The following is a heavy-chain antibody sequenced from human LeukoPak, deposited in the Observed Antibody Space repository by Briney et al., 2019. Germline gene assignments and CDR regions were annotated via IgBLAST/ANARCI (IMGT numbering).Heavy chain of an antibody. CDR2: INHSGST. CDR1: GGSFSGYY. CDR3: ARGRYYGSGSYLRD. D-gene: IGHD3-10*01. J-gene: IGHJ4*02. V-gene: IGHV4-34*01. Sequence: PSETLSLTCAVYGGSFSGYYWSWIRQPPGKGLEWIGEINHSGSTNYNPSLKSRVTISVDTSKNQFSLKLSSVTAADTAVYYCARGRYYGSGSYLRDWGQGTLVTVSS.